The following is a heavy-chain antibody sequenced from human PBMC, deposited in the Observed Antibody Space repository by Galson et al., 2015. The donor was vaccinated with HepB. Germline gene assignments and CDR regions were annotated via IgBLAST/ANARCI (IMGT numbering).Heavy chain of an antibody. J-gene: IGHJ6*02. CDR3: ARGGNDYYYGMDV. Sequence: ETLSLTCAVYGGSFSDYYWRWIRQPPGKGLEWVGEINHSGITNYNPSLKSRVTISVDMSKNQFSLKLSSVTAADTAVYYCARGGNDYYYGMDVWGQGTTVTVSS. V-gene: IGHV4-34*01. CDR1: GGSFSDYY. CDR2: INHSGIT.